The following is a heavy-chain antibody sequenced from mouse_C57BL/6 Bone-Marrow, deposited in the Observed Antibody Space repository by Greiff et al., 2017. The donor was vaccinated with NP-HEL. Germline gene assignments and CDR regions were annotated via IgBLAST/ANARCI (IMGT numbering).Heavy chain of an antibody. J-gene: IGHJ4*01. CDR2: IYPRDGST. D-gene: IGHD1-1*01. CDR3: AREGTTLVATRGYYAMDY. V-gene: IGHV1-85*01. CDR1: GYTFTSYD. Sequence: VQLQQSGPELVKPGASVKLSCKASGYTFTSYDINWVKQRPGQGLEWIGWIYPRDGSTTYNEKFKGTATLTVDTSSSSAYMELHSLTSEDSAVYFCAREGTTLVATRGYYAMDYWGQGTSVTVSS.